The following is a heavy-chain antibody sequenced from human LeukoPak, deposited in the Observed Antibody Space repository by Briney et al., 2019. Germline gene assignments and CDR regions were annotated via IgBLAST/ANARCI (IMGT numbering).Heavy chain of an antibody. J-gene: IGHJ4*02. CDR2: INPNSGGT. V-gene: IGHV1-2*06. CDR1: GYALTGNY. CDR3: AREGDGFNSWAYFDY. D-gene: IGHD5-24*01. Sequence: ASVKVSCKTSGYALTGNYMHWVRQAPGQGLEWIGRINPNSGGTNLAQKFQGRVTMTRDTSISTAYMELSRLRSDDTAVYYCAREGDGFNSWAYFDYWGQGTLVTVSS.